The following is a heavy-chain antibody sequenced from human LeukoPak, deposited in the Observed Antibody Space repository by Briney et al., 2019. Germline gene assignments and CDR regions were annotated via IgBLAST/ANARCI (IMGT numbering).Heavy chain of an antibody. D-gene: IGHD3-22*01. CDR3: AKGGYYERPWYFDY. V-gene: IGHV3-30*18. Sequence: PGRSLRLSCAASGSTFSHYAMHWVRQAPGKGLEWVAVISFDGTNKFYADSVKGRFTISRDNSKSALYLQMNSLRAEDTAVYYCAKGGYYERPWYFDYWGQGTLVTVSS. CDR1: GSTFSHYA. CDR2: ISFDGTNK. J-gene: IGHJ4*02.